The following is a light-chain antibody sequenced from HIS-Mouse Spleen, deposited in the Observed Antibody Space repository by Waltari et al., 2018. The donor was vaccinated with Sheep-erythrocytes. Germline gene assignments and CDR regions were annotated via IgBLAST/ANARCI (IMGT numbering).Light chain of an antibody. CDR1: SSDAGGYNY. J-gene: IGLJ1*01. CDR2: DVS. V-gene: IGLV2-11*01. Sequence: QSALTQPRSVSGPPGPSVTISCTGTSSDAGGYNYVSWYQQHPGKAPKLMIYDVSKRPSGVPDRFSGSKSGNTASLTISGLQAEDEADYYCCSYAGSYNHVFATGTKVTVL. CDR3: CSYAGSYNHV.